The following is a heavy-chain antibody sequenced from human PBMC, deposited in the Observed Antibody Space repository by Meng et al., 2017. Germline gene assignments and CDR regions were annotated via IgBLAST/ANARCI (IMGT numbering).Heavy chain of an antibody. D-gene: IGHD2-21*02. J-gene: IGHJ5*02. V-gene: IGHV1-69*01. CDR2: IIPIFGTA. Sequence: QVPRRQSGAAVKKPGSSVKVSCKASGGPFSSYAISWVRQAPGQGLEWMGGIIPIFGTANYAQKFQGRVTITADESTSTAYMELSSLRSEDTAVYYCAREIAAAYCGGDCYLWGQGTLVTVSS. CDR3: AREIAAAYCGGDCYL. CDR1: GGPFSSYA.